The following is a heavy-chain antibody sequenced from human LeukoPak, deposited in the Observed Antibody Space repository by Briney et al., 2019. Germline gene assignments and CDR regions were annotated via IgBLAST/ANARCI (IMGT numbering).Heavy chain of an antibody. CDR2: IRGSGGGA. V-gene: IGHV3-23*01. Sequence: PGGSLRLSCAASGFSFSTYAMSWVRQAPGKGLEWVSGIRGSGGGAYYADSVKGRFTIPRDNSKNTLYLHMNSLRAEDTAVYYCAKDPPGSRIIMAAFDYWAREPWSPSPQ. J-gene: IGHJ4*02. CDR1: GFSFSTYA. CDR3: AKDPPGSRIIMAAFDY. D-gene: IGHD3-10*01.